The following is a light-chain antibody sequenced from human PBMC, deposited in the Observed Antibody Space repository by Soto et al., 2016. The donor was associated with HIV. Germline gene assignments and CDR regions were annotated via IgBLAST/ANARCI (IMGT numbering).Light chain of an antibody. CDR3: QQSYSTPRT. CDR2: AAS. V-gene: IGKV1-39*01. Sequence: DIQMTQSPSSLSASVGDRVTITCQASQDISNYLNWYQQKPGKAPNLLIYAASSLHSGVPSRFSGSGSGTDFTLTISSLQPEDFATYYCQQSYSTPRTFGLGTKVE. CDR1: QDISNY. J-gene: IGKJ1*01.